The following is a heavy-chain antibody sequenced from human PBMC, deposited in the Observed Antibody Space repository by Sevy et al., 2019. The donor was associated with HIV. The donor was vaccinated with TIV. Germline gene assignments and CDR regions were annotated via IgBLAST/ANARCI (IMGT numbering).Heavy chain of an antibody. CDR1: GGTFSSYA. CDR3: AGVSWKMFHPAAGTGGGKGYYFDY. D-gene: IGHD6-13*01. Sequence: ASVKVSCKASGGTFSSYAISWVRQAPGQGLEWMGGIIPIFGTANYAQKFQGRVTITADESTSTAYMELSSLRSEDTAVYYCAGVSWKMFHPAAGTGGGKGYYFDYWGQGTLVTVSS. J-gene: IGHJ4*02. V-gene: IGHV1-69*13. CDR2: IIPIFGTA.